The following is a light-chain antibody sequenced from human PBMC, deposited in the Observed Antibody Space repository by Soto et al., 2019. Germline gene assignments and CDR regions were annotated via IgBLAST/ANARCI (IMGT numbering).Light chain of an antibody. Sequence: QSVLTQPRSVSGSPGQSVTISCTGTSSDVGAYNYVSWYQQHPGKVPKLMIYDVSRRPSGVPDRFSGSKSGNTASLTISGLQADDEADYYCSSYAGSYTLVFGGGTKLTVL. CDR2: DVS. CDR3: SSYAGSYTLV. V-gene: IGLV2-11*01. J-gene: IGLJ3*02. CDR1: SSDVGAYNY.